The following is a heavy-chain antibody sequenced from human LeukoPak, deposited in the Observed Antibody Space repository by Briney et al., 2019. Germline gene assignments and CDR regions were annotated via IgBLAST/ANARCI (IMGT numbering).Heavy chain of an antibody. D-gene: IGHD1-26*01. CDR1: GFTYSSYA. CDR3: AKLPKWTYFDC. CDR2: TSGSGGST. J-gene: IGHJ4*02. Sequence: GGSLRLSCAASGFTYSSYAMSLVRQAPGKGLEWVSATSGSGGSTYYADSVKGRFTISRDNSKNTLYLQMNSLRAEDTAVYYCAKLPKWTYFDCWGQGTLVTVSS. V-gene: IGHV3-23*01.